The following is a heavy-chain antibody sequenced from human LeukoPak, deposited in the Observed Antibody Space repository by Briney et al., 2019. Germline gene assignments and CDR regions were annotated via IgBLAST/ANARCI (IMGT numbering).Heavy chain of an antibody. V-gene: IGHV3-30*04. Sequence: GGSLRLSCAASGFTFSNYAMHWVRQAPGKGLERVAVISYDGSNKYYADSVKGRFTSSRDNSKNTLFLQMNSLGREDTAVYYCARDFSVPRRITIFGVVTMDFQPWGQGTLVTVSS. CDR3: ARDFSVPRRITIFGVVTMDFQP. J-gene: IGHJ1*01. CDR1: GFTFSNYA. D-gene: IGHD3-3*01. CDR2: ISYDGSNK.